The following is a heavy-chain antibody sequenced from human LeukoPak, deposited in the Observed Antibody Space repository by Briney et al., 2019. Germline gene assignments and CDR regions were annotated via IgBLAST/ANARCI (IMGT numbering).Heavy chain of an antibody. J-gene: IGHJ4*02. Sequence: GGSLRLSCAASGFTFSSYAMSWVRQAPGKGLEWVSGISGSGGSTYYADSVKGRFTISRDNSKNTLYLRMDSLRAEDTAVYYCAKDPNPREYQLLYGYWGQGTLVTVSS. CDR3: AKDPNPREYQLLYGY. CDR1: GFTFSSYA. CDR2: ISGSGGST. V-gene: IGHV3-23*01. D-gene: IGHD2-2*02.